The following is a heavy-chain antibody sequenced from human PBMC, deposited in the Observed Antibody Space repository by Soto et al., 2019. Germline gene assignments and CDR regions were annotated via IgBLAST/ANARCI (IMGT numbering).Heavy chain of an antibody. J-gene: IGHJ6*02. D-gene: IGHD3-22*01. V-gene: IGHV3-73*01. CDR2: IRSKANSYAT. CDR3: TSSALIDYYYYYGMDV. Sequence: GGSLRLSCAASGFTFSGSAMHWVRQASGKGLEWVGRIRSKANSYATAYAASVKGRFTISRDDSKNTAYLQMNSLKTEDTSVYYCTSSALIDYYYYYGMDVWGQGTTVTVSS. CDR1: GFTFSGSA.